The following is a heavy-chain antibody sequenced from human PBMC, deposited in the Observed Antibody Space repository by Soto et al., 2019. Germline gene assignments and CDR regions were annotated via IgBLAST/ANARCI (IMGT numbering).Heavy chain of an antibody. Sequence: ESLNISCKGSGYSFTSYWIGWGRQMPGKGLEWMGIIYPGDSDTRYSPSSQGQVTISADKSIRTAYLQWSSLKASDTAMYYCATQRGGYSGYDRGYYYYGMDVWGQGT. D-gene: IGHD5-12*01. V-gene: IGHV5-51*01. CDR1: GYSFTSYW. J-gene: IGHJ6*02. CDR3: ATQRGGYSGYDRGYYYYGMDV. CDR2: IYPGDSDT.